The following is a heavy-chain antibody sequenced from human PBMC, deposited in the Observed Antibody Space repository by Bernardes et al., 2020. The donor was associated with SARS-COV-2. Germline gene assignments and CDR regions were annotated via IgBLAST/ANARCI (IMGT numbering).Heavy chain of an antibody. Sequence: ETLSLTCPVSGGSISSNYWTWIRQPPGKGLEGLGHIYYSESTNYIPSLKSQVTISVDTSKNQFSLKLSAMTAADTAVYYCARFWLHADGDPLGFDFWGQGTLVTGSS. V-gene: IGHV4-59*08. CDR3: ARFWLHADGDPLGFDF. CDR2: IYYSEST. CDR1: GGSISSNY. J-gene: IGHJ4*02. D-gene: IGHD4-17*01.